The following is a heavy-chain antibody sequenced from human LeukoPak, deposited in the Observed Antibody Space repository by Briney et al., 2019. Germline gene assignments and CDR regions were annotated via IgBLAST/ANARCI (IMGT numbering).Heavy chain of an antibody. CDR2: IYPGDSDT. V-gene: IGHV5-51*01. Sequence: GESLKISCKGSGYSFTSYWIGWVRQMPGKGLEWMGIIYPGDSDTRYSPSFQGQVTISADKSISTAYLQWSSLKASDTAMYYCARASLTDYGDYVHWFDPWGQGTLDTVSS. CDR1: GYSFTSYW. CDR3: ARASLTDYGDYVHWFDP. J-gene: IGHJ5*02. D-gene: IGHD4-17*01.